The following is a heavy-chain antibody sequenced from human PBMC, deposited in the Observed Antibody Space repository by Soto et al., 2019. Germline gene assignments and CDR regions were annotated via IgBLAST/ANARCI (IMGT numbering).Heavy chain of an antibody. J-gene: IGHJ5*02. CDR1: GGSISSSSYY. Sequence: LSLTCTVSGGSISSSSYYWGWIRQPPGKGLEWIGSIYYSGSTYYNPSLKSRVTISVDTSKNQFSLKLSSVTAADTAVYYCALVVVEYSSSSGLGWFDPWGQGTLVTVSS. D-gene: IGHD6-6*01. CDR2: IYYSGST. CDR3: ALVVVEYSSSSGLGWFDP. V-gene: IGHV4-39*01.